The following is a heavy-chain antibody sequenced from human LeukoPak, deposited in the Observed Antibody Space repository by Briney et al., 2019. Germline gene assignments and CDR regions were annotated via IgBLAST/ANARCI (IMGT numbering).Heavy chain of an antibody. CDR1: GFTFSSYS. V-gene: IGHV3-21*01. CDR3: ASLKAGGTPIAVAGDRAFRY. Sequence: KSGGSLRLSCGASGFTFSSYSMNWVRQAPGKGLEWVSSISSSSSYIYYADSVKGRFTISRDNAKNSLYLQMNSLRAEDTAVYYCASLKAGGTPIAVAGDRAFRYWGQGTLVTVSS. J-gene: IGHJ4*02. D-gene: IGHD6-19*01. CDR2: ISSSSSYI.